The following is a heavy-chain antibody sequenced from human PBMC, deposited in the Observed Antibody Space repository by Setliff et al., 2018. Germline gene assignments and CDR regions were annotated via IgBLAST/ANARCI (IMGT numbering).Heavy chain of an antibody. V-gene: IGHV4-39*02. CDR3: ARRDSTGYYGYSFDF. D-gene: IGHD3-22*01. CDR2: VDHSGNT. CDR1: GDSISRSTYY. J-gene: IGHJ4*02. Sequence: SETLSLTCTLSGDSISRSTYYWGWIRQSPGKGLVWIGTVDHSGNTFYNPSLKSRVAISVDTSKNRFSLKLTSVSAADTAVYYCARRDSTGYYGYSFDFWGQGTQVTVSS.